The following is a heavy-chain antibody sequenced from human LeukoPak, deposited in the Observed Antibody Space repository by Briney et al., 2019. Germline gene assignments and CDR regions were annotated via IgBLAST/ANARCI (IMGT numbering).Heavy chain of an antibody. CDR2: INPNSGGT. V-gene: IGHV1-2*02. Sequence: ASVKVSCKASGYTFTGYYMHWVRQAPGQGLEWMGWINPNSGGTNYAQKFQGRVTMTRDTSISTAYMELSRLRSDDTAVYYCARVPFSYCGGDCYFDYWGQGTLVTDSS. CDR1: GYTFTGYY. CDR3: ARVPFSYCGGDCYFDY. D-gene: IGHD2-21*02. J-gene: IGHJ4*02.